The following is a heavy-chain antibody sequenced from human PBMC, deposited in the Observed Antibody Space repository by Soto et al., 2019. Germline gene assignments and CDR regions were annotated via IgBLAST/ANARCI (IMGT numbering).Heavy chain of an antibody. D-gene: IGHD4-17*01. CDR3: ARHTMTAVTTFDH. CDR2: IYYSGSP. CDR1: GASISTLTYN. J-gene: IGHJ4*02. V-gene: IGHV4-39*01. Sequence: QLQLQESGPGLVKPSETLSLTCTVSGASISTLTYNWGWLRQPPGKGLEWIGNIYYSGSPYYNPPLKSRVTISVNTSKNQSSLRLRSVTAADTALYFCARHTMTAVTTFDHWGQGTLVTVSS.